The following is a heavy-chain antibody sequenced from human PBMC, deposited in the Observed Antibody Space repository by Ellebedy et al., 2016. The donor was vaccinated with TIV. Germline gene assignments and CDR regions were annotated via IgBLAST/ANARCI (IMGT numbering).Heavy chain of an antibody. D-gene: IGHD5-24*01. Sequence: GGSLRLXXAASGFTFSSYGMHWVRQAPGKGLEWVAVISYDGSNKYYADSVKGRFTISRDNSKNTLYLQMNSLRAEDTAVYYCARGWGEMATIGPNYDYWGQGTLVTVSS. CDR2: ISYDGSNK. J-gene: IGHJ4*02. CDR3: ARGWGEMATIGPNYDY. V-gene: IGHV3-30*03. CDR1: GFTFSSYG.